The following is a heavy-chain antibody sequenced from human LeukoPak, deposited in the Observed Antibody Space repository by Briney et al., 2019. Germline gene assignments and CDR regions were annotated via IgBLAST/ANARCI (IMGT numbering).Heavy chain of an antibody. CDR1: GFTFSSYA. D-gene: IGHD3-3*01. CDR3: AKGDDFWSGPGLNWFDP. CDR2: ISGSGGST. V-gene: IGHV3-23*01. Sequence: GGSLRLSCAASGFTFSSYAMSWVRQAPGKGLEWVSAISGSGGSTYYADSVKGRFTISRDNSKNTLYLQMNSLRAEGTAVYYCAKGDDFWSGPGLNWFDPWGQGTLVTVAS. J-gene: IGHJ5*02.